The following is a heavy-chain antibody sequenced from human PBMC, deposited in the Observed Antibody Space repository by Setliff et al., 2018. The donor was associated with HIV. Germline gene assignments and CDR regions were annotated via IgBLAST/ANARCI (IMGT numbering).Heavy chain of an antibody. Sequence: GGSLRLSCAASGFTVSSNYMSWVRQAPGKGLEWVSTISEGGYDTYYADSVKGRFTISRDNSKNTLYLQMNSLRAEDTAVYFCAKGAVPAAIGGYYFDSWGQGTLVTVSS. CDR2: ISEGGYDT. CDR3: AKGAVPAAIGGYYFDS. CDR1: GFTVSSNY. J-gene: IGHJ4*02. D-gene: IGHD2-2*01. V-gene: IGHV3-23*01.